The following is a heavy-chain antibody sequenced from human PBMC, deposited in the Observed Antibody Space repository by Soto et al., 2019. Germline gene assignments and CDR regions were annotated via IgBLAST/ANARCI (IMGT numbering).Heavy chain of an antibody. Sequence: HVQLQESGPRLVKPSGSLSLTCGVSGGTVASSHWWSWVRQSPGGGLEWIGNVYHTGDTNLNPSLQSRVTISVDKSNTQFSLRLNSLTAADTAVYFCAREIVTAGGNNYFDPWGPGTLVTVSS. D-gene: IGHD2-21*02. CDR2: VYHTGDT. J-gene: IGHJ5*02. CDR1: GGTVASSHW. V-gene: IGHV4-4*02. CDR3: AREIVTAGGNNYFDP.